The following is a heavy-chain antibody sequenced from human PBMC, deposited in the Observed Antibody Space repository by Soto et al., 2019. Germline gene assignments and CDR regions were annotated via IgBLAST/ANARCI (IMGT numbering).Heavy chain of an antibody. CDR2: IGTSNTA. J-gene: IGHJ4*02. V-gene: IGHV3-23*01. CDR3: AKRSQSKYFDC. CDR1: GFTFTSYA. Sequence: EVQLLESGGGLVQPGGSLRLSCAASGFTFTSYAMSWVRQAPGKGLEWVSTIGTSNTAYYADSLKGRFTISRDNSKNTLYLQMNSLRAEVTAVYYCAKRSQSKYFDCWGQGTLVTVSS. D-gene: IGHD4-4*01.